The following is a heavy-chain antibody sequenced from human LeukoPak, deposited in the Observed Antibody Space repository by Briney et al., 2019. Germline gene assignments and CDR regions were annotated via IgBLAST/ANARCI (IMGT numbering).Heavy chain of an antibody. CDR3: ARRIYCSGGSCYEADY. Sequence: SETLSLTCAVYGGSFSGYYWSWIRQPPVKGLEWIGEINHSGSTNYNPSLKSRVTISVDTSKNQFSLKLSSVTAADTAVYYCARRIYCSGGSCYEADYWGQGTLVTVSS. D-gene: IGHD2-15*01. CDR1: GGSFSGYY. CDR2: INHSGST. J-gene: IGHJ4*02. V-gene: IGHV4-34*01.